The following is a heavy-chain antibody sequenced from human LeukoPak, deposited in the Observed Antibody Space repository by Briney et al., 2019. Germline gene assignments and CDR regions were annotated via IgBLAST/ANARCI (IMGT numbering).Heavy chain of an antibody. CDR3: ARDLRAHSSWPGAFDI. D-gene: IGHD6-13*01. J-gene: IGHJ3*02. V-gene: IGHV3-30-3*01. CDR1: GFTFSSYA. CDR2: ISYDGSNK. Sequence: PGGSLRLSCAASGFTFSSYAMHWVRQAPGKGLEWVAVISYDGSNKYYADSVKGRFTISRDNSKNTLYLQMNSLRVEDTAVYYCARDLRAHSSWPGAFDIWGQGTMVTVSS.